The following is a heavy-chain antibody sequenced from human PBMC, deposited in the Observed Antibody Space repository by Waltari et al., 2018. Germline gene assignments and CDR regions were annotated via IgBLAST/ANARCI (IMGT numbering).Heavy chain of an antibody. CDR2: TYYRSKWYN. CDR1: GDSVSSNSAA. V-gene: IGHV6-1*01. J-gene: IGHJ5*02. CDR3: ARDPPWYSSGWYNWFDP. D-gene: IGHD6-19*01. Sequence: QVQLQQSGPGLVKPSQTLSLPCAISGDSVSSNSAAWNWIRQSPSRGLEWLGRTYYRSKWYNDYAESVKSRITINPDTSKNQFSLQLNSVTPEDTAVYYCARDPPWYSSGWYNWFDPWGQGTLVTVSS.